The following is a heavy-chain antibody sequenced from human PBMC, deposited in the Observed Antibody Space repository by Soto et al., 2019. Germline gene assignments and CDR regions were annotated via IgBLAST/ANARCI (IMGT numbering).Heavy chain of an antibody. CDR2: ISGSGGST. CDR3: AKSLTYYYDSSGYYVNDAFDI. CDR1: GFTFSSYA. Sequence: GGSLRLSCAASGFTFSSYAMSWVRQAPGKGLEWVSAISGSGGSTYYADSVKGRFTISRDNSKNTLYLQMNSLRAEDTAVYYCAKSLTYYYDSSGYYVNDAFDIWGQGTMVTVSS. V-gene: IGHV3-23*01. D-gene: IGHD3-22*01. J-gene: IGHJ3*02.